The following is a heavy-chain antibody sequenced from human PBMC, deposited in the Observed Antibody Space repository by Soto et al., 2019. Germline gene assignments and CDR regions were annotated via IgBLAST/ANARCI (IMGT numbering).Heavy chain of an antibody. Sequence: EVQLVESGGGLVQPGGSLRLSCAASGFTFSSYSMNWVRQAPGKGLEWVSYISSSSSTIYYADSVKGRFTISIDNAKISLYLQMNSLRDEDTAVYYCARDGDGGWYTPRIWFDPWGQRTLVTVSS. CDR1: GFTFSSYS. CDR3: ARDGDGGWYTPRIWFDP. D-gene: IGHD6-19*01. J-gene: IGHJ5*02. CDR2: ISSSSSTI. V-gene: IGHV3-48*02.